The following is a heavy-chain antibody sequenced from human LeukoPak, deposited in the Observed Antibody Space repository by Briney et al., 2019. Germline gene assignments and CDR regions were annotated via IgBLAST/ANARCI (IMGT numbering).Heavy chain of an antibody. D-gene: IGHD3-16*01. J-gene: IGHJ6*03. Sequence: PGGSLRLSCAASGFTFSSYWMSWVRQAPGKGLEWVANIKQDGSEKYYGDSVKGRFTISRGNAKNSLYLQMYSLRAEDTAVYYCARGVGRLDYYYMDVWGKGTTVTVCS. CDR3: ARGVGRLDYYYMDV. CDR1: GFTFSSYW. V-gene: IGHV3-7*01. CDR2: IKQDGSEK.